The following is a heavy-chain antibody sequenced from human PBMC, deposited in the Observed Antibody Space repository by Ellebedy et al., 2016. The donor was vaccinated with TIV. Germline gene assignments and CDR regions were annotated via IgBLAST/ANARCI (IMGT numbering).Heavy chain of an antibody. CDR2: IYTSGST. CDR3: ARDGNDFWSGDRYYYYYMDV. D-gene: IGHD3-3*01. Sequence: SETLSLXXTVSGGSISSYYWSWIRQPAGKGLEWIGRIYTSGSTNYNPSLKSRVTMSVDTSKNQFSLKLSSVTAADTAVYYCARDGNDFWSGDRYYYYYMDVWGKGTTVTVSS. J-gene: IGHJ6*03. CDR1: GGSISSYY. V-gene: IGHV4-4*07.